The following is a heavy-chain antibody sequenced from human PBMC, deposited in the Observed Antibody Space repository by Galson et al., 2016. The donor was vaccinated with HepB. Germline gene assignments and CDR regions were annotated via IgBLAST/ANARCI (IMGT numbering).Heavy chain of an antibody. Sequence: SLRLSCAATGFTFDDHAMHWVRQAPGKGLEWVSGITWNSDSIGYADSVMGRFTISRDNAKNSLFLQMSSLRVEDTALYYCVRGHDYGGTPYYYGMDVWGQGTMVTVSS. V-gene: IGHV3-9*01. CDR1: GFTFDDHA. J-gene: IGHJ6*02. CDR3: VRGHDYGGTPYYYGMDV. CDR2: ITWNSDSI. D-gene: IGHD4/OR15-4a*01.